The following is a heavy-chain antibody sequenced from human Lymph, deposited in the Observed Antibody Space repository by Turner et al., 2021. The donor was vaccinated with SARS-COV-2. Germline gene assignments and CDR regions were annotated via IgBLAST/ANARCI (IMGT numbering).Heavy chain of an antibody. CDR3: ARGTTVTSFFYYYYGMDV. CDR1: GGSFRAYY. Sequence: VQLHQWGAGLLKPSETLSLTCAGHGGSFRAYYWSWIRQPPGKGLEWIGEINHSGSTNYNPSLKSRVTISVDTSKNQFSRKLSSVTAADAAVYYCARGTTVTSFFYYYYGMDVWGQGTTVTVSS. D-gene: IGHD4-17*01. CDR2: INHSGST. V-gene: IGHV4-34*01. J-gene: IGHJ6*02.